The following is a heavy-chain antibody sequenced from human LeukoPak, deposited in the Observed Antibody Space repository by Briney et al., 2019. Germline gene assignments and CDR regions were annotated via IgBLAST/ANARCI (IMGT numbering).Heavy chain of an antibody. V-gene: IGHV3-23*01. D-gene: IGHD2-21*01. CDR2: ISGSGGST. Sequence: PGGSLRLSCAASGFTFSSYAMSWVRQAPGKGLEWVSAISGSGGSTYYADSVKGRFTISRDNSKNTLYLQMNSLRAEDTAVYYCANPLFSWLDKNFDYWGQGTLVTVSS. J-gene: IGHJ4*02. CDR1: GFTFSSYA. CDR3: ANPLFSWLDKNFDY.